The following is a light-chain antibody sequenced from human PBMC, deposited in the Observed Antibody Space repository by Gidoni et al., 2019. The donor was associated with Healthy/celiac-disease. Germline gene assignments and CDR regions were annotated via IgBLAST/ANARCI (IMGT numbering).Light chain of an antibody. V-gene: IGKV3-11*01. J-gene: IGKJ4*01. CDR1: QSVSSY. CDR2: AAS. CDR3: QQRSNWPPLT. Sequence: EIELTQSPSTLSLSPGERATLSCRASQSVSSYLAWFQQKPGQAPSLLIYAASNRSTGIPARFSCSGSGTDFTLTISSLEPEDFAVYYCQQRSNWPPLTFGGGTKVEIK.